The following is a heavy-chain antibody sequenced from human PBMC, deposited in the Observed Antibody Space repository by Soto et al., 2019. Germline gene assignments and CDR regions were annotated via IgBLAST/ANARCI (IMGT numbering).Heavy chain of an antibody. CDR3: ARDGGFCSGGTCYRGFLDY. J-gene: IGHJ4*02. Sequence: EVQLVESGGGLVQPGGSLRLSCAASGFTFSSYWMSWVRQAPGKGLEWVANIKQDGSEKHYVDSVKGRFTISRDNAKNSLYLQMNSLRAEDTAVYYCARDGGFCSGGTCYRGFLDYWGQGTLVTVSS. CDR2: IKQDGSEK. D-gene: IGHD2-15*01. V-gene: IGHV3-7*04. CDR1: GFTFSSYW.